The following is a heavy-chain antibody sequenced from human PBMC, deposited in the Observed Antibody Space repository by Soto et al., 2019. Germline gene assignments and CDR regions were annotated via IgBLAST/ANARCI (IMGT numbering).Heavy chain of an antibody. CDR3: ARSRTTYTYDCSGYDTNFDF. J-gene: IGHJ4*02. V-gene: IGHV3-66*01. Sequence: PGGSLRLSCAASGFTVSSTYMSWVRQAPGRGLEWVSVLFSGGTTSYADSVKGRFTVFRDNSKNTLFLQLNNVGAEDTAVYYCARSRTTYTYDCSGYDTNFDFWCLGT. D-gene: IGHD3-22*01. CDR2: LFSGGTT. CDR1: GFTVSSTY.